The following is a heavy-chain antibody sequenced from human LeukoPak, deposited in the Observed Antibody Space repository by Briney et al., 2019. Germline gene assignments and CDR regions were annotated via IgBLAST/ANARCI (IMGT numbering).Heavy chain of an antibody. V-gene: IGHV3-30-3*01. D-gene: IGHD3-10*01. J-gene: IGHJ5*02. CDR1: GFSLSNFQ. Sequence: GRSLRLSCVASGFSLSNFQMYWVRQAPGKGLEWVSIISLDGSTEFYVDSVKGRFTISRDTASNTMHLEMNNLRIEDTAVYYCMRDYMGWFDPWGQGSLVTVSS. CDR3: MRDYMGWFDP. CDR2: ISLDGSTE.